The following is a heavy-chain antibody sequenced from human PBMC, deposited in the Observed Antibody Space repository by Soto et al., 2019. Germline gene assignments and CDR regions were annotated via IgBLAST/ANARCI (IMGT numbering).Heavy chain of an antibody. Sequence: QVQLVQSGAEVKMPGSSVKVSCKTSGGTFTSYTISWVRQAPGQGLEWMGGITPVFGAATYAQMFQGRATITADKSTSTVFLEMSSLRSDDTAVYYCAGRYCTSTSCYAERYYCDMDAWGQGTTVTVSS. D-gene: IGHD2-2*01. CDR3: AGRYCTSTSCYAERYYCDMDA. CDR2: ITPVFGAA. J-gene: IGHJ6*02. V-gene: IGHV1-69*06. CDR1: GGTFTSYT.